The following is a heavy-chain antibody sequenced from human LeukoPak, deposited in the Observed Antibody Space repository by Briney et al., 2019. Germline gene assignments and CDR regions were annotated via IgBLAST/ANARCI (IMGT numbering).Heavy chain of an antibody. CDR1: GFSFSNYG. V-gene: IGHV3-30*19. CDR2: ISYDGSNK. CDR3: ARGPPLSVG. D-gene: IGHD2/OR15-2a*01. Sequence: GGSLRLSCAASGFSFSNYGMHWVRQAPGKGLEWVAVISYDGSNKYYADSVKGRFTISRDNSKNTLYLQMNSLRAEDTAVYYCARGPPLSVGWGQGTLVTVSS. J-gene: IGHJ4*02.